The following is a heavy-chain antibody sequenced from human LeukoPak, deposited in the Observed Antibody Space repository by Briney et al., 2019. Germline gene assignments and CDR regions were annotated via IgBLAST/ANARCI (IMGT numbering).Heavy chain of an antibody. Sequence: SETLSLTCTVSGGSISSGSYYWGWIRQPPGKGLEWIGSIYYSGSTYYNPSLKSRATISVDTSKNQFSLKLSSVTAADTAVYYCARHPEGDSNYYYYMDVWGKGTTVTVSS. CDR1: GGSISSGSYY. V-gene: IGHV4-39*01. CDR3: ARHPEGDSNYYYYMDV. J-gene: IGHJ6*03. CDR2: IYYSGST. D-gene: IGHD3-16*01.